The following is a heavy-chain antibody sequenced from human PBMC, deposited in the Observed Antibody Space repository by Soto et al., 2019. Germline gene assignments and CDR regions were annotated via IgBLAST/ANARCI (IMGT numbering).Heavy chain of an antibody. CDR3: ASHRGECGGECYYSWFDT. J-gene: IGHJ5*02. V-gene: IGHV1-69*13. CDR2: IIPIFGTA. D-gene: IGHD2-21*01. Sequence: ASVKVSCKASGGTSSSYAISWVRQAPGQGLEWMGGIIPIFGTANYAQKFQGRVTITADESTSTAYMELSSLRSEDTAVYYCASHRGECGGECYYSWFDTWGQGTLVTVSS. CDR1: GGTSSSYA.